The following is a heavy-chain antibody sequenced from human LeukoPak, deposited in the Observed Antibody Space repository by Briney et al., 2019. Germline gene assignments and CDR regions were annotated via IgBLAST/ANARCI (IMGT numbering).Heavy chain of an antibody. CDR2: ISSSGSTI. Sequence: GGSLRLSCAASGFTFSDYYMSWIRQAPGKGLEWVSYISSSGSTIYYADSVKGRFTISRDNAKNSLYLQMSSLRAEDTAVYYCARGAEFRAMVTPTWFDPWGQGTLVTVSS. D-gene: IGHD5-18*01. J-gene: IGHJ5*02. CDR3: ARGAEFRAMVTPTWFDP. V-gene: IGHV3-11*01. CDR1: GFTFSDYY.